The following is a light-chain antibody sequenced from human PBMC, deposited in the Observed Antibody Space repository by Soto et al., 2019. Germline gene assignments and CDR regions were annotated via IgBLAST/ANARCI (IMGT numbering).Light chain of an antibody. J-gene: IGKJ1*01. CDR1: QSFNSNY. CDR2: GAS. V-gene: IGKV3-20*01. CDR3: QQYNDWWT. Sequence: EIWLTQFPGTLSLSPGERATLSCTASQSFNSNYLAWYQQKPGQAPRLLIYGASTRATGIPDRFSGSGSGTDFTLTISRLEPEDFAVYYCQQYNDWWTFGQGTKVDIK.